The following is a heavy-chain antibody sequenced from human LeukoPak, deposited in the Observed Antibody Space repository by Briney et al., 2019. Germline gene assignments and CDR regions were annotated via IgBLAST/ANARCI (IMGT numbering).Heavy chain of an antibody. J-gene: IGHJ5*02. CDR1: GGSISSSSYY. D-gene: IGHD4-11*01. CDR3: ARHPLPRRPGPGMTTVTSWFDP. CDR2: IYYSGST. Sequence: PSETLSLTCTVSGGSISSSSYYWGWIRQPPGKGLEWIGSIYYSGSTYYIPSLKSRVTISVDTSKNQFSLKLSSVTAADTAVYYCARHPLPRRPGPGMTTVTSWFDPWGQGTLVTVSS. V-gene: IGHV4-39*01.